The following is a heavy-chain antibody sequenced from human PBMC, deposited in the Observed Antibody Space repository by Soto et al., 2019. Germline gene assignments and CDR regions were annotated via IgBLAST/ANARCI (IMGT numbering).Heavy chain of an antibody. D-gene: IGHD1-7*01. CDR3: ARTTAVPNSLRSRYFFDS. V-gene: IGHV3-23*01. Sequence: EAQLLESGGGLVQPGGSLRLSCAASGFTFSNYAMNWVRQAPGKGLEWVSGISGGSGDSTFYADSVKGRFTISRDNSKNTLHLQMNSLRTEDTAVYYCARTTAVPNSLRSRYFFDSWGQGTLVTVSS. CDR1: GFTFSNYA. J-gene: IGHJ4*02. CDR2: ISGGSGDST.